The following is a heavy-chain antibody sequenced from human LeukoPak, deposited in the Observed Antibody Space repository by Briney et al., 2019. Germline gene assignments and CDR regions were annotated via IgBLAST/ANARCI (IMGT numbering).Heavy chain of an antibody. CDR2: ISSSGSTI. Sequence: GGSLRLSCAASGFTFSDYYMSWIRQAPGKGLEWVSYISSSGSTIYYADSVKGRFTISRDNAKNSLYLQMNSLRAEDTAVYYCARVYQLPQGPHDAFDIWGQGTMVTVSS. V-gene: IGHV3-11*04. J-gene: IGHJ3*02. CDR1: GFTFSDYY. CDR3: ARVYQLPQGPHDAFDI. D-gene: IGHD2-2*01.